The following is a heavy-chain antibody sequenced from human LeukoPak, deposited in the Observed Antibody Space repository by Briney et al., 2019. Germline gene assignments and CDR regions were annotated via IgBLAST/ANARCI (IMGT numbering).Heavy chain of an antibody. CDR1: GYSISSGYY. CDR2: IYHSGST. Sequence: SETLSLTCTVSGYSISSGYYWGWIRQPPGKGLEWIGSIYHSGSTYYNPSLKSRVTISVDTSKNQFSLKLSSVTAADTAVYYCARDSEYSSSSGVEIFDYWGQGTLVTVSS. CDR3: ARDSEYSSSSGVEIFDY. V-gene: IGHV4-38-2*02. D-gene: IGHD6-6*01. J-gene: IGHJ4*02.